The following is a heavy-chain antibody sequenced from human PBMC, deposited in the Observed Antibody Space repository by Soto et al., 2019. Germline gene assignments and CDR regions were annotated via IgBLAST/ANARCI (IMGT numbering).Heavy chain of an antibody. J-gene: IGHJ3*02. CDR2: ISSSGSTI. V-gene: IGHV3-48*03. CDR3: ARYRADYYDILTGYAINDAFDI. D-gene: IGHD3-9*01. Sequence: GGSLRLSCAASGFTFSSYEMNWVRQAPGKGLEWVSYISSSGSTIYYADSVKGRFTISRDNAKNSLYLQMNSLRAEDTAVYYCARYRADYYDILTGYAINDAFDIWGQGTMVTVSS. CDR1: GFTFSSYE.